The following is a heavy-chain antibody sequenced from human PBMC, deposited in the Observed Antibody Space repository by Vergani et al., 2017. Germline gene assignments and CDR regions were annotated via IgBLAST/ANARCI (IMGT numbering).Heavy chain of an antibody. Sequence: EVQLLESGGGLVQPGGSLRLSCAASGFTFSSYAMSWVRQAPGKGLEWVSAISGSGGSTYYADSVKGRFTIARDNSKNTRYLQMNSLRAEDTAVYYCAKSYGDPSFYFDYWGQGTLVTVSS. J-gene: IGHJ4*02. CDR3: AKSYGDPSFYFDY. V-gene: IGHV3-23*01. CDR2: ISGSGGST. CDR1: GFTFSSYA. D-gene: IGHD4-17*01.